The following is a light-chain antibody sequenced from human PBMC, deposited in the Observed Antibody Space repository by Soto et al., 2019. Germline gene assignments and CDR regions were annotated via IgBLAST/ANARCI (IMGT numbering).Light chain of an antibody. V-gene: IGLV2-8*01. CDR3: SSYAGSNSYV. CDR1: SSDVGGFNY. CDR2: EVN. J-gene: IGLJ1*01. Sequence: QSALTQPHSASGSPGQSVNISCTGTSSDVGGFNYVSWYQQHPGKAPKLMIYEVNKRPSGVPDRFSGSKSGNTASLTVSGLQAEDEADYYCSSYAGSNSYVFGNGTKLTVL.